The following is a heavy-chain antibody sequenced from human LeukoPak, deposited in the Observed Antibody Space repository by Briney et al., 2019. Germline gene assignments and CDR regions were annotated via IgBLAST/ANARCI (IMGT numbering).Heavy chain of an antibody. CDR2: ISGSGDTT. J-gene: IGHJ4*02. D-gene: IGHD6-19*01. CDR3: AREADSSGWFDY. Sequence: GGSLRLSCAASGFTFSSFAMSWVRQAPGKGLEWVSGISGSGDTTYYADSVKGRFTISRDNSKNTLYLQMNSLGAEDTAVYYCAREADSSGWFDYWGQGTLVTVSS. V-gene: IGHV3-23*01. CDR1: GFTFSSFA.